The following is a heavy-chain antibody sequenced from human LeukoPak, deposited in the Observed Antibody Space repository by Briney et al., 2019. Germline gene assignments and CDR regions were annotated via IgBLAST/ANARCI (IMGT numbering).Heavy chain of an antibody. CDR1: GFTFDYYS. J-gene: IGHJ4*02. V-gene: IGHV3-9*01. D-gene: IGHD3-10*01. Sequence: GGSLRLSCAASGFTFDYYSMNWVRQPPGKGLEWVSGISWSSSSIGYASSVSGRSTTARDNAKNTLYLQMNSLRAEDTTLYYCAEETNRYGSWSYSTFDYWGQGTLVTVSS. CDR2: ISWSSSSI. CDR3: AEETNRYGSWSYSTFDY.